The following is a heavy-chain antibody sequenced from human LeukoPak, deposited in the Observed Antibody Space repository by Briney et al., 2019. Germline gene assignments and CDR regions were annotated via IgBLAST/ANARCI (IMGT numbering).Heavy chain of an antibody. CDR1: GFNVRSNY. V-gene: IGHV3-53*01. CDR3: ARGKVYYYYDY. D-gene: IGHD5/OR15-5a*01. J-gene: IGHJ4*02. CDR2: LHSGCDT. Sequence: GGSLRLSCAVSGFNVRSNYMTWVRQAPGKGLEWVSVLHSGCDTYYVDSVRGRFTISRHNSENMLFIQMNGLRADDSAIYYCARGKVYYYYDYWGQGTLVTVSS.